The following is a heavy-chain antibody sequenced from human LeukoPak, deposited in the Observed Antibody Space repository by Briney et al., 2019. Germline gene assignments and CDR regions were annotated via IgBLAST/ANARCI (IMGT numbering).Heavy chain of an antibody. CDR1: GFTFSNFW. V-gene: IGHV3-7*01. Sequence: GGSLRLSCAASGFTFSNFWMTWVRQAPGKGLEWVANTKEDDSEKYYVDSVKGRFTISRDNAKNSLCLQVTSLRVDDTAMYYCARDTYGGFDYWGQGALITVSS. CDR2: TKEDDSEK. J-gene: IGHJ4*02. D-gene: IGHD4-23*01. CDR3: ARDTYGGFDY.